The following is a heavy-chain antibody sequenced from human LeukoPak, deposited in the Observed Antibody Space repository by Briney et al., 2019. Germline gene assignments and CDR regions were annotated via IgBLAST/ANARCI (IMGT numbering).Heavy chain of an antibody. V-gene: IGHV4-39*07. D-gene: IGHD6-13*01. Sequence: PSETLSLTCTVSGGSISSSSYYWGWIRQPPGKGLEWIGSIYYSGSTYYNPSLKSRVTISVDTSKNQFSLKLSSVTAADTAVYYCASIAAAAPYYFDYWGQGTLVTVSS. CDR1: GGSISSSSYY. CDR3: ASIAAAAPYYFDY. J-gene: IGHJ4*02. CDR2: IYYSGST.